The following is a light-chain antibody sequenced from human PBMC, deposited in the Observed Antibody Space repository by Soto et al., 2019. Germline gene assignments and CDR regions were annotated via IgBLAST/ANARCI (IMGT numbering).Light chain of an antibody. V-gene: IGLV2-14*01. Sequence: QSALTQPASVSGSPGQSITISCTATSSDVGGYNYVSWFQQYPGKAPKLMIYEVINRPSGVSNRFSGSKSGNTASLIISGLQAEDEGDFFCCSYAGNGAWVFGGGTQLTVL. CDR1: SSDVGGYNY. J-gene: IGLJ3*02. CDR3: CSYAGNGAWV. CDR2: EVI.